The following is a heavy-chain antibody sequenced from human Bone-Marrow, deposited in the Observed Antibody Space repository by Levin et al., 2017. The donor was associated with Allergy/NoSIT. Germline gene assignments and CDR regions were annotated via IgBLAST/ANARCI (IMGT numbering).Heavy chain of an antibody. J-gene: IGHJ5*02. D-gene: IGHD3-10*01. V-gene: IGHV4-39*07. Sequence: SETLSLTCAVSGGSVSSSSYFWGWIRQAPGTGLEWIGDIYYSGTTYYNPSLKSRATMSIDMSRNQFSLKLTSVTAADTAVYYCARDLSAFTMAREKFDPWGQGIMVAVSS. CDR1: GGSVSSSSYF. CDR2: IYYSGTT. CDR3: ARDLSAFTMAREKFDP.